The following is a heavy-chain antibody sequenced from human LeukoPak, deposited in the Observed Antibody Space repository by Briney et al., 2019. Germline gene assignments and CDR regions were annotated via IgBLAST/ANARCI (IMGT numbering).Heavy chain of an antibody. D-gene: IGHD2-15*01. Sequence: PGGSLRLSCAASGFSFSDYYMSWIRQAPGKGLECLSYITNSRSYTEYADSVKGRFTISRDNAKNSLYLQMNSLRADDTAVYYCAINGGSYSFDTWGQGTLVTVSS. CDR3: AINGGSYSFDT. V-gene: IGHV3-11*03. CDR2: ITNSRSYT. J-gene: IGHJ5*02. CDR1: GFSFSDYY.